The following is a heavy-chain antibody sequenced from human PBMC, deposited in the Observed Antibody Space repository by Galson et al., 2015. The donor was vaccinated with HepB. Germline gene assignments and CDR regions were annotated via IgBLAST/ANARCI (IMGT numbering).Heavy chain of an antibody. CDR1: GYTLTELS. J-gene: IGHJ4*02. Sequence: SVKVSCKVSGYTLTELSMHWVRQAPGQGLEWMGGIIPIFGTANYAQKFQGRVTITADKSTSTAYMELSSLRSEDTAVYYCATLLNYSGSYSGRSAVDYWGQGTLVTVSS. CDR2: IIPIFGTA. D-gene: IGHD1-26*01. V-gene: IGHV1-69*06. CDR3: ATLLNYSGSYSGRSAVDY.